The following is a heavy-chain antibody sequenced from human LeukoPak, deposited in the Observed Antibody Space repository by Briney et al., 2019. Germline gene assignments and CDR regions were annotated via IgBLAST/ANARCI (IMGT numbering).Heavy chain of an antibody. CDR2: IYHSGST. J-gene: IGHJ6*02. Sequence: SQTLSLTCAVSGGSISSGGYSWSWIRQPPGKGLERIGYIYHSGSTYYNPSLKSRVTISVDRSKNQFSLKLSSVTAAGTAVYYCASSRRVLDGMDVWGQGTTVTVSS. V-gene: IGHV4-30-2*01. CDR1: GGSISSGGYS. CDR3: ASSRRVLDGMDV. D-gene: IGHD4/OR15-4a*01.